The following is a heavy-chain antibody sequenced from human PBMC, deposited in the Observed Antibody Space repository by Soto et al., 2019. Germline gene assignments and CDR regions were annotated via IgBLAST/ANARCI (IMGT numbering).Heavy chain of an antibody. V-gene: IGHV5-51*01. CDR1: GYSFTTDW. J-gene: IGHJ4*02. Sequence: GESLKISCKASGYSFTTDWIGWVRQMPGKGLEWMGIIYPGDSDTRYSPSFQGQVTISADKSTSTAYLQWSSLKASDTAMYYCARPEVCYFYDARGYYSHWGQGTLVTVSS. CDR2: IYPGDSDT. D-gene: IGHD3-22*01. CDR3: ARPEVCYFYDARGYYSH.